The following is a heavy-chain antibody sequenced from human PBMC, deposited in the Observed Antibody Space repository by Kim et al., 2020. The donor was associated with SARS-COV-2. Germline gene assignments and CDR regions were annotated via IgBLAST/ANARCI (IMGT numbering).Heavy chain of an antibody. D-gene: IGHD1-26*01. CDR2: IYPGDSET. J-gene: IGHJ4*02. V-gene: IGHV5-51*01. CDR3: ARRDAGASLFDY. Sequence: GESLKISCKGSGYNFASHWIGWVRQMPGTGLEWMGNIYPGDSETRKSRSFQGQVTISADKSISTAYLQWSSLKASDTAIYYCARRDAGASLFDYWGQGTLVTVSS. CDR1: GYNFASHW.